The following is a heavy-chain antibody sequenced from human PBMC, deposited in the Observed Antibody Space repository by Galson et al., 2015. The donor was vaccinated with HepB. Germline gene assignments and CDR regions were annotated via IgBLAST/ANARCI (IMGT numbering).Heavy chain of an antibody. J-gene: IGHJ4*02. V-gene: IGHV3-23*01. CDR3: AKISRRVVAEKYDY. Sequence: SLRLSCAASGFTFSSYAMSWVRQAPGKGLEWVSAISGSGGSTYYADSVKGRFTISRDNSKNTLYLQMNSLRAEDTAVYYCAKISRRVVAEKYDYWGQGTLVTVSS. CDR1: GFTFSSYA. CDR2: ISGSGGST. D-gene: IGHD3-22*01.